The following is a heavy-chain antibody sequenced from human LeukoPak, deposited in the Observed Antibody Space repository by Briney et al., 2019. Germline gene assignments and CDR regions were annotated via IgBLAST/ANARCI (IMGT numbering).Heavy chain of an antibody. CDR1: GYTFTAYY. Sequence: EASVKVSCKASGYTFTAYYMHWVRQAPGQGLEWMGVIDPSGGSTSYAQRFQDRVTMTSDTSTSTVYMELSSLRSEDTAVYYCARGDGDSDSNGVLMGWFDPWGQGTLVIVSS. D-gene: IGHD3-22*01. V-gene: IGHV1-46*01. CDR3: ARGDGDSDSNGVLMGWFDP. J-gene: IGHJ5*02. CDR2: IDPSGGST.